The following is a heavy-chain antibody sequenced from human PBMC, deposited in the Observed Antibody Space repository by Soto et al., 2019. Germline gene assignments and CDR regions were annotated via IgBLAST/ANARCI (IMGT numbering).Heavy chain of an antibody. CDR3: ARNRISAGIPLDY. CDR1: GYSFTSYL. D-gene: IGHD2-2*02. V-gene: IGHV5-10-1*01. J-gene: IGHJ4*02. CDR2: IDPSDSYT. Sequence: GESLQISFKGSGYSFTSYLIGWVRQMPGKGLEWMGRIDPSDSYTNYSPSFQGHVTISADKSISTAYLQWSSLKASDTAMYYCARNRISAGIPLDYWGQGTLVTVSS.